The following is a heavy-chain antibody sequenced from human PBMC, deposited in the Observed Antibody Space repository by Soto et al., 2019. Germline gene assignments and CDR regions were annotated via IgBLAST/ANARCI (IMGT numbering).Heavy chain of an antibody. D-gene: IGHD2-21*02. J-gene: IGHJ4*02. CDR3: AKKDCSNYGQTMGSFDS. CDR1: GVLFSGFG. Sequence: SVKVSCKASGVLFSGFGFSWVRQAPGQGLEWMGGIIPLFGTTNHAQKFQGRITITADVGTNTAYMELSSLRSEDTAVYYCAKKDCSNYGQTMGSFDSWGQGTLVTVSS. CDR2: IIPLFGTT. V-gene: IGHV1-69*13.